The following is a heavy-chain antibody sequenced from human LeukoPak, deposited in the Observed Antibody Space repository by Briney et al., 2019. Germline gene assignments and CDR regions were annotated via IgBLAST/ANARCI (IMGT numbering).Heavy chain of an antibody. CDR3: ARDTIAADPSRAGGDDAFDI. D-gene: IGHD6-13*01. CDR2: ISAYNGNT. Sequence: ASVKVSCKASGYTFTSYGISWVRQAPGQGLEWMGWISAYNGNTNYAQKLQGRVTMTTDTSTSTAYMELRSLRSDDTAVYYCARDTIAADPSRAGGDDAFDIWGQGTMVTVSS. CDR1: GYTFTSYG. V-gene: IGHV1-18*01. J-gene: IGHJ3*02.